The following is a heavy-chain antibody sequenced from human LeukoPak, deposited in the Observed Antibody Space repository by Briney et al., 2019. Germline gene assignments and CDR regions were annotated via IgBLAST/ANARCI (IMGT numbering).Heavy chain of an antibody. D-gene: IGHD3-10*01. CDR1: GFSFSSYW. Sequence: GGSLRLSCEGSGFSFSSYWMTWVRQLPGKGPEWVANIRQDESERYFADSVKGRFTISRDNAKKSVYLHMNSLRAEDTAVYYCARDGSGRVPEMSAPDYWGQGTLVTVSS. CDR2: IRQDESER. V-gene: IGHV3-7*01. CDR3: ARDGSGRVPEMSAPDY. J-gene: IGHJ4*02.